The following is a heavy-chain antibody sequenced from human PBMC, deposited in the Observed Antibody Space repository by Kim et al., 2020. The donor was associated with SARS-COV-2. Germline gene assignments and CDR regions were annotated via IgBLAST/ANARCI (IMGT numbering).Heavy chain of an antibody. V-gene: IGHV3-48*03. J-gene: IGHJ5*02. D-gene: IGHD5-18*01. Sequence: IYYAVSVKGRFTISRDNAKNTLYLKMNSLRAEDTAVYYWARSGYESWFDPWGQGTLVTVSS. CDR2: I. CDR3: ARSGYESWFDP.